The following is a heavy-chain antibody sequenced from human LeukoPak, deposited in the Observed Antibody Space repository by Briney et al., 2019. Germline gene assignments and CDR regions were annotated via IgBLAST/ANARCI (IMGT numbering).Heavy chain of an antibody. Sequence: LGESLKISCKGSGYSFTSYWIGWVRQMPGKGLEWMGIIYPGDSDTRYSPSFQGQVTISADKSISTAYLQWSSLKASDTAMYYCARLTGVGPYYYYYYMDVWGKGTTVTVSS. CDR1: GYSFTSYW. D-gene: IGHD3-3*01. CDR3: ARLTGVGPYYYYYYMDV. J-gene: IGHJ6*03. V-gene: IGHV5-51*01. CDR2: IYPGDSDT.